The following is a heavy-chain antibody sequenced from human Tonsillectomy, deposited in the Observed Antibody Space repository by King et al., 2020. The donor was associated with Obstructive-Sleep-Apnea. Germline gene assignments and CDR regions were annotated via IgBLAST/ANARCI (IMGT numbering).Heavy chain of an antibody. Sequence: VQLVESGGGLVQPGGSLRLSCAASGFTFSSYWMSLGRQAPGKGLEWVANIRQDGGGKDSVDSVKGRFTISRDNANNSLYLQVNSLSAEDTAGYYCARGGSLGESDYWGQGTLVTVSS. D-gene: IGHD2/OR15-2a*01. CDR2: IRQDGGGK. CDR1: GFTFSSYW. CDR3: ARGGSLGESDY. J-gene: IGHJ4*02. V-gene: IGHV3-7*01.